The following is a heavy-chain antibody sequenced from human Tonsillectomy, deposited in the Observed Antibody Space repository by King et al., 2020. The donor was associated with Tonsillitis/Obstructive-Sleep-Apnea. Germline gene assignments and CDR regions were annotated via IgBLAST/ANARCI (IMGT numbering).Heavy chain of an antibody. V-gene: IGHV3-33*01. CDR3: ARSSKVVRVVVPVAIDY. D-gene: IGHD2-2*02. CDR1: GFTFSTYG. J-gene: IGHJ4*02. CDR2: IWYDGSNK. Sequence: VQLVESGGGVVQPGRSLRLSCAASGFTFSTYGMHWVRQAPGKGLEWVAVIWYDGSNKYYADSVKGRFSISRDNSKNTLYLQMNSLRAEDTAVYYCARSSKVVRVVVPVAIDYWGQGTLVTVSS.